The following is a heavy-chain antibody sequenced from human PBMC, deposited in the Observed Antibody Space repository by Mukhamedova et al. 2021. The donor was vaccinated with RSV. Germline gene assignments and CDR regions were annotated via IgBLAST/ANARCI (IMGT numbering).Heavy chain of an antibody. V-gene: IGHV4-59*01. Sequence: WSWIRQPPGKGLEWIGYIYYSGSTNYNPSLKSRVTISVDTSKNQFSLKLSSVTAADTAVHYCARVGSWRNAFDIWGQGTMVTVSS. CDR2: IYYSGST. D-gene: IGHD1-26*01. CDR3: ARVGSWRNAFDI. J-gene: IGHJ3*02.